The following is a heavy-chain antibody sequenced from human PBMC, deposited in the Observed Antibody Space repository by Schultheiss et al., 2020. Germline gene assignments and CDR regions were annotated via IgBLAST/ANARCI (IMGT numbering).Heavy chain of an antibody. CDR2: IYYSGST. D-gene: IGHD6-13*01. Sequence: LRLSCTVSGGSISSGGYYWSWIRQHPGKGLEWIGYIYYSGSTYYNPSLKSRVTISVDTSKNQFSLKLSSVTAADTAVYYCAREYIAAAAVDYWGQGTLVTVSS. J-gene: IGHJ4*02. CDR1: GGSISSGGYY. V-gene: IGHV4-31*03. CDR3: AREYIAAAAVDY.